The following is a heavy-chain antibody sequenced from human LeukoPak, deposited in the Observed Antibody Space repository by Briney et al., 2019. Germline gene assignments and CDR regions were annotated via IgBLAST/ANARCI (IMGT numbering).Heavy chain of an antibody. Sequence: GGSLRLSCAASGFTFSSYSMNWVRQAPGKGLEWVSSISSSSSCIYYADSVKGRFTISRDNAKNSLYLQMNSLRAEDTAVYYCASNQETYYYDSSGYYPFDYWGQGTLVTVSS. J-gene: IGHJ4*02. V-gene: IGHV3-21*01. D-gene: IGHD3-22*01. CDR1: GFTFSSYS. CDR2: ISSSSSCI. CDR3: ASNQETYYYDSSGYYPFDY.